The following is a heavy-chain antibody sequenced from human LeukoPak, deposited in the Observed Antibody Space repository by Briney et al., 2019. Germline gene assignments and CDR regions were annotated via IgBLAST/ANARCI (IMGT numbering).Heavy chain of an antibody. CDR2: ISSSSSYI. V-gene: IGHV3-21*04. J-gene: IGHJ4*02. D-gene: IGHD3-10*01. Sequence: GGSLRLSCAASGFTFSSYSMSWVRQAPGKGLEWVSFISSSSSYINYADSVKGRFTISRDNAKNSLYLQMNSLRAEDTAVYYCAKDGSRLWFGELLYSGSGDYWGQGTLGTVPS. CDR1: GFTFSSYS. CDR3: AKDGSRLWFGELLYSGSGDY.